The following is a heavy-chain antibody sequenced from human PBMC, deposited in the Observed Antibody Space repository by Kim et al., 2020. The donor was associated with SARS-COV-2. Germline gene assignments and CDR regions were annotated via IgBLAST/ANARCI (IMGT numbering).Heavy chain of an antibody. CDR1: GYTFTTFA. CDR3: ARECQLPPFSYYYGMDV. D-gene: IGHD2-2*01. CDR2: INTNTGHP. J-gene: IGHJ6*02. V-gene: IGHV7-4-1*02. Sequence: ASVKVSCKASGYTFTTFAMNWVRQAPGQGLEWMGWINTNTGHPTYAQGFTGRFVFSLDTSVSTTYLQISSLKAEDTAVYYCARECQLPPFSYYYGMDVWG.